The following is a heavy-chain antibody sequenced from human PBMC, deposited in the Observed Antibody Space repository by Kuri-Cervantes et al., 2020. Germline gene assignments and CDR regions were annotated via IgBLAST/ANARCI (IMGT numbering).Heavy chain of an antibody. J-gene: IGHJ6*03. Sequence: SETLSLTCTVSGGSISSSSYYWGWIRQPPGKGLEWIGSIYYSGSTYYNPSLKSRVTISVDTSKNQFSLKLSSVTAEDTAVYYCAKGQGIWGTIYYYYYMDVWGKGTTVTVSS. CDR3: AKGQGIWGTIYYYYYMDV. CDR1: GGSISSSSYY. V-gene: IGHV4-39*07. D-gene: IGHD3-16*01. CDR2: IYYSGST.